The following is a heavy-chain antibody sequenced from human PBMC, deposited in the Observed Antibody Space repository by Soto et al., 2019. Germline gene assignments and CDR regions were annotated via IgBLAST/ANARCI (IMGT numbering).Heavy chain of an antibody. J-gene: IGHJ6*02. V-gene: IGHV4-30-4*01. D-gene: IGHD6-13*01. CDR1: GGSISSGDYY. CDR3: ARWDSSSWYPGSYYYYGMDV. Sequence: QVQLQESGPGLVKPSQTLSLTCTVSGGSISSGDYYWSWIRQPPGKGLEWNGYIYYSGSTYYNPSLKSRVTISVDTSKNQFSLKLSSVTAADTAVYYCARWDSSSWYPGSYYYYGMDVWGQGTTVTVSS. CDR2: IYYSGST.